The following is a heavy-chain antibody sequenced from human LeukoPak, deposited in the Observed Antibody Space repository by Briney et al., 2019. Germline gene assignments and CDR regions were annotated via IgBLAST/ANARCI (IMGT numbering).Heavy chain of an antibody. CDR3: ARGKPVTGTPDYYSYGMDV. J-gene: IGHJ6*02. CDR2: IQDDGTNH. CDR1: GFTFSSHY. Sequence: PGGSLRLSCAASGFTFSSHYMHWVRQAPGKGLEWVAFIQDDGTNHWSADSVKGRFTISRDNSKNTLYLQMNSLRAEDTALYYCARGKPVTGTPDYYSYGMDVWGQGTMVTVSS. V-gene: IGHV3-30*14. D-gene: IGHD1-20*01.